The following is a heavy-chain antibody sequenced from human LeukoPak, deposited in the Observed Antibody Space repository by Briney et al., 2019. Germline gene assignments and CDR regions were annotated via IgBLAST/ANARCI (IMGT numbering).Heavy chain of an antibody. J-gene: IGHJ4*02. CDR1: GYTFTSYD. D-gene: IGHD2-2*01. V-gene: IGHV1-8*01. Sequence: ASVKVSCKASGYTFTSYDINWVRQATGQGLEWMGWMNPNSGNTGYAQKFQGRVTMTRDTSISTAYMELSRLRSDDTAVYYCARDIKGGPDIVVVPAAIFWGQGTLVTVSS. CDR2: MNPNSGNT. CDR3: ARDIKGGPDIVVVPAAIF.